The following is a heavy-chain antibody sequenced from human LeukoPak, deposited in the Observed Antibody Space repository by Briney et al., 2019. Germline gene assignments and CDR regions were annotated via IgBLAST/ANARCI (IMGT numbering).Heavy chain of an antibody. CDR2: ISSSSSMV. V-gene: IGHV3-48*01. Sequence: QPGGSLRLSCAASGFPFSSYSMNWVRQAPGKGLEWVSYISSSSSMVYYADSVKGRFTISRDNAKNSLYLQMNSLRAEDTAVYYCARSPLYSYGYGPRYFDYWGQGTLVTVSS. D-gene: IGHD5-18*01. J-gene: IGHJ4*02. CDR3: ARSPLYSYGYGPRYFDY. CDR1: GFPFSSYS.